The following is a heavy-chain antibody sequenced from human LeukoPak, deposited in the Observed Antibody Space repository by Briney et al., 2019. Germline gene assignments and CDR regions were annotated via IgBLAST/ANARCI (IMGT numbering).Heavy chain of an antibody. CDR1: GGSISSYY. V-gene: IGHV4-59*01. D-gene: IGHD3-3*01. Sequence: SETLSLTCTVSGGSISSYYWSWIRQPPGNGLEWIGYIYYSGSTNYNPSLKSRVTISVDTSKNQFSLKLSSVTAADTAVYYCARVGDFWSGYWFDPRGQGTLVTVSS. CDR2: IYYSGST. CDR3: ARVGDFWSGYWFDP. J-gene: IGHJ5*02.